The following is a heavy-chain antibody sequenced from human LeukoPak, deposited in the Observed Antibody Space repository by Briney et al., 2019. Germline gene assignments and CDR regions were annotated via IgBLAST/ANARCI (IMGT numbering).Heavy chain of an antibody. CDR1: GFTFSSYA. Sequence: GGSLRLSCAASGFTFSSYAMSWVRQAPGKGLEWVSAISGSGGSTYYADSVKGRFTISRDNSKNTLYLQMNSLRAEDTAVYYCAKKRGMATMTVVVPDDYWGQGTLVTVSS. D-gene: IGHD3-22*01. CDR2: ISGSGGST. J-gene: IGHJ4*02. V-gene: IGHV3-23*01. CDR3: AKKRGMATMTVVVPDDY.